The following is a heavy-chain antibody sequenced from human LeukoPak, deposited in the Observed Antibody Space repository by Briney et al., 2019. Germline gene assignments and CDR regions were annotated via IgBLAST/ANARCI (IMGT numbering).Heavy chain of an antibody. Sequence: SETLSLTCTVSGGSISSYYWGWIRQPPGKGLEWIGYIYYSGSTNYNPSLRSRVTISIDTSENQFSLKLSSVTAADTALYYCARVTKSSGYYLDVWGKGTTVTISS. D-gene: IGHD3-22*01. CDR1: GGSISSYY. J-gene: IGHJ6*03. CDR2: IYYSGST. V-gene: IGHV4-59*01. CDR3: ARVTKSSGYYLDV.